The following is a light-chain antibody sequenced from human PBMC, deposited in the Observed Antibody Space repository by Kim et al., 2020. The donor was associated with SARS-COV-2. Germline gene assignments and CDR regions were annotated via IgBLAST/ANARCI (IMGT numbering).Light chain of an antibody. Sequence: GRSITISCTGTSSDVGSYNLVSWYQQHPGKAPKLMIYEVSKRPSWVSNRFSGSKSGNTASLTISGLQAEDEADYYCCSYAGSSTLVFGGGTQLTVL. J-gene: IGLJ2*01. CDR2: EVS. V-gene: IGLV2-23*02. CDR1: SSDVGSYNL. CDR3: CSYAGSSTLV.